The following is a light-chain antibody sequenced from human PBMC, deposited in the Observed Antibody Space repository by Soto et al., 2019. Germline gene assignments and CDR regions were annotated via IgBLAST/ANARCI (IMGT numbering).Light chain of an antibody. J-gene: IGLJ2*01. CDR3: SSYTSSSLVV. CDR2: EVS. V-gene: IGLV2-14*01. CDR1: SSDVGGYNY. Sequence: QSALTQPASVSGSPGQSITISCTGTSSDVGGYNYVSWYQQHPGKAPKLMIYEVSNRPSGVSNRFSGSKSDNTASLTISGLQAEDEADYYCSSYTSSSLVVFGGGTKVTVL.